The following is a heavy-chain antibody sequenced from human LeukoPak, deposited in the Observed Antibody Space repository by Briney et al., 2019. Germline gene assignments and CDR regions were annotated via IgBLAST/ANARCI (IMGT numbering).Heavy chain of an antibody. V-gene: IGHV1-18*01. CDR2: ISAYNGNT. CDR3: ARDLTYCGGDCYSRNDAFDI. J-gene: IGHJ3*02. Sequence: GASVKVSCKASGYTFTSYGISWVRQAPGQGLEWMGWISAYNGNTNYAQKLQGRVTMTRDMSTSTVYMELSSLRSEDTAVYYCARDLTYCGGDCYSRNDAFDIWGQGTMVTVSS. CDR1: GYTFTSYG. D-gene: IGHD2-21*02.